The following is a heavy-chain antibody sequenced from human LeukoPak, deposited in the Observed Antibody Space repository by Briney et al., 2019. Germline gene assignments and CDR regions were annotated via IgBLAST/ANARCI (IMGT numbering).Heavy chain of an antibody. CDR1: GGSISSGAYY. V-gene: IGHV4-31*03. D-gene: IGHD6-19*01. J-gene: IGHJ4*02. Sequence: SQTLSLTCTVSGGSISSGAYYWSWIRQLPGKGLEWIGYISYSGSTYYNPSLESRVSISGDTSKNQFSLKLSSVIAADTAVYYCARRIPVAGLFDYWGQGTLVTVSS. CDR3: ARRIPVAGLFDY. CDR2: ISYSGST.